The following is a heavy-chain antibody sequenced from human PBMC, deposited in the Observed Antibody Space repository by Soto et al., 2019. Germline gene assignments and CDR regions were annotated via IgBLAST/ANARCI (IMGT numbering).Heavy chain of an antibody. V-gene: IGHV3-9*01. CDR3: AKARLWGGDGYNTYYYYGMDV. D-gene: IGHD5-18*01. CDR1: GFTFDDYA. Sequence: EVQLVESGGGLVQPGRSLRLSCAAFGFTFDDYAMHWVRQAPGEGLEWVSGISWNSGSTGYADSVKGRFTISRDNAKNSLDLEMNSLRAEDTALYYCAKARLWGGDGYNTYYYYGMDVWGQGTTVTVSS. J-gene: IGHJ6*02. CDR2: ISWNSGST.